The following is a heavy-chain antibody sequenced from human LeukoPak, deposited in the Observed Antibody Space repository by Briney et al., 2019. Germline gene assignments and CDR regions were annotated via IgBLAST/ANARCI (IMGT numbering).Heavy chain of an antibody. J-gene: IGHJ4*02. CDR3: ITGLTGTLDY. CDR1: GFTFSDHY. V-gene: IGHV3-72*01. D-gene: IGHD1-20*01. Sequence: GGSLRLSCAASGFTFSDHYMDWARQAPGKGLEWVGRSRSKANSYTTEYAASVKGRFTVSRDVSKNSLYLQMSLLKTEDTAVYYCITGLTGTLDYWGQGTLVTVSS. CDR2: SRSKANSYTT.